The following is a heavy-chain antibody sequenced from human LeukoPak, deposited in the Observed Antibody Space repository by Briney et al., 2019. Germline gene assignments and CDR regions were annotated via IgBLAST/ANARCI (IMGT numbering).Heavy chain of an antibody. J-gene: IGHJ4*02. CDR1: GGSISSSSYY. V-gene: IGHV4-39*07. D-gene: IGHD1-26*01. CDR3: AREGMGELMIFAFDY. CDR2: IYYSGST. Sequence: PSETLSLTCTVSGGSISSSSYYWGWIRQPPGKGLEWLGSIYYSGSTYYNPSLKSRVTISVDTSKNQFSLKLSSVTAADTAVYYCAREGMGELMIFAFDYWGQGTLVTVSS.